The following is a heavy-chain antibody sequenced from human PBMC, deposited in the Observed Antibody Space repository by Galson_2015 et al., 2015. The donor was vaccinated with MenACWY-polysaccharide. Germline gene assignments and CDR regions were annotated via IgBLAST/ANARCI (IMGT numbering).Heavy chain of an antibody. Sequence: QSGAEVKKPGESLTISCKGSGYTFPNDWIGWVRQMPGKGLEWLGIVFPDDSDTRYNPSFKGKVTISVDKSISTAYLQLNSLKDSDSAIYYCSRQQGRITVSHDRCFDPWGHGTLVPVSS. J-gene: IGHJ5*02. CDR3: SRQQGRITVSHDRCFDP. CDR1: GYTFPNDW. CDR2: VFPDDSDT. V-gene: IGHV5-51*01. D-gene: IGHD3-10*02.